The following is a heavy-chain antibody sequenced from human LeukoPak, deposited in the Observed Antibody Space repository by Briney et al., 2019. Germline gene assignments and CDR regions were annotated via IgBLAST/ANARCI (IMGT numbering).Heavy chain of an antibody. Sequence: ASVKVSCKASGYIFTGYYIHWVRQAPGQGLEWVGWINPNSGDTKYAQKSQGRVTMTRDTSISTAHMELSRLTSDDTAVYYCARGGGVAVAGSFYWGQGTLVTVSA. CDR3: ARGGGVAVAGSFY. CDR2: INPNSGDT. CDR1: GYIFTGYY. V-gene: IGHV1-2*02. D-gene: IGHD6-19*01. J-gene: IGHJ4*02.